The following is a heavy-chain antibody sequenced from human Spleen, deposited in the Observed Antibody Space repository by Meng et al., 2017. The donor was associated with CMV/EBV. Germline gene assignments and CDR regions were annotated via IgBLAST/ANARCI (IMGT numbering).Heavy chain of an antibody. CDR1: GFTFRSHW. J-gene: IGHJ4*02. D-gene: IGHD5-18*01. Sequence: SGFTFRSHWVYWVRQAPGEGLVWVSHFKSDGSSTTSYADSVKGRFTISRDYAKNTLYLQMNSLRGEDTAVYYCASRRGYSKGYGLDYWGQGTLVTVSS. CDR2: FKSDGSSTT. V-gene: IGHV3-74*01. CDR3: ASRRGYSKGYGLDY.